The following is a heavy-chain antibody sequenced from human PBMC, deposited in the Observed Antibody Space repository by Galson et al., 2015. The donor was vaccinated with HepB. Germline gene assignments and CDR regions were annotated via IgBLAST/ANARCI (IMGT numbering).Heavy chain of an antibody. V-gene: IGHV1-18*01. CDR2: ISAYNRDT. Sequence: SCKASGYTFSRYSITWVRQAPGQGLEWVGWISAYNRDTNYTQKLQGRVTMTTDTSTNTVYMELRSLRSDDTAIYYCARGAHVVVVDATQNNWFDPWGQGTLVTVSS. CDR1: GYTFSRYS. D-gene: IGHD2-15*01. J-gene: IGHJ5*02. CDR3: ARGAHVVVVDATQNNWFDP.